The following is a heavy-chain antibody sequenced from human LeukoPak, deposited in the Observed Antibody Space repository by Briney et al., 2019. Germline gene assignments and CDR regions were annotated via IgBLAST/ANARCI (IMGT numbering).Heavy chain of an antibody. Sequence: SETPSPTLTVSCGFLSSYYRTLIPDPPRKGMEWIGYIYYSGSTNYNPSLKSRVTISVDTSKNQFSLKLSSVTAADTAVYYCARDKGVSFDYWGQGTLVTVSS. CDR3: ARDKGVSFDY. D-gene: IGHD3-10*01. J-gene: IGHJ4*02. CDR1: CGFLSSYY. V-gene: IGHV4-59*01. CDR2: IYYSGST.